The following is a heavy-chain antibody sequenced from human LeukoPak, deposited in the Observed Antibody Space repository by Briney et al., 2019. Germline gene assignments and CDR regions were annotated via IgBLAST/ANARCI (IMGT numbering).Heavy chain of an antibody. V-gene: IGHV3-21*01. J-gene: IGHJ4*02. CDR2: IIRSSNYI. D-gene: IGHD3-10*01. Sequence: GGSLRLSCAASGFTFSSYSMNWVRQAPGKGLEWVASIIRSSNYIYYVDSVKGRFTISRDNAKNSLYLQMNSLRAEDTAVYYCARVSLLSTSQYGSGSNDFWGQGTLATVAS. CDR3: ARVSLLSTSQYGSGSNDF. CDR1: GFTFSSYS.